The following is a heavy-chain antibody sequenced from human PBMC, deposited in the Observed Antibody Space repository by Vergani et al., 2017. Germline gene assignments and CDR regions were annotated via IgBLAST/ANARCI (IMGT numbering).Heavy chain of an antibody. D-gene: IGHD1-14*01. Sequence: QVQLVQSGAEVKKPGSSVKVSCKASGGTFSSYTISWVRQAPGQGRVWMGRIIPILVIANYAQKFQGRVTITADKSTSTAYMELSSLRSEDTAVYYCARTGGPETNDYWGQGTLVTVSS. J-gene: IGHJ4*02. CDR2: IIPILVIA. CDR1: GGTFSSYT. V-gene: IGHV1-69*02. CDR3: ARTGGPETNDY.